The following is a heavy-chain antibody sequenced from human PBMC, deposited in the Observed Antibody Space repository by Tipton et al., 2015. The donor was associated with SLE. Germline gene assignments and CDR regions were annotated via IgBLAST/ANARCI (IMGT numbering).Heavy chain of an antibody. Sequence: TLSLTCTVSGGSVSSGGYYWSWIRQHPGKGLEWVAYISYSGSTYYNPSLKSRVTISADTSENQFSLRLSSVTAADTAVYYCARDFGLGVVASGNFFDLWGRGTLVTVSS. V-gene: IGHV4-31*03. CDR1: GGSVSSGGYY. CDR3: ARDFGLGVVASGNFFDL. J-gene: IGHJ2*01. D-gene: IGHD3-16*01. CDR2: ISYSGST.